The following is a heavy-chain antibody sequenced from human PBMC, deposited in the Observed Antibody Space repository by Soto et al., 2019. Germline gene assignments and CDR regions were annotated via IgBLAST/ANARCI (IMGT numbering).Heavy chain of an antibody. V-gene: IGHV3-23*01. CDR1: GLAFSNYA. CDR3: ATQDFRGPTETT. Sequence: GGSLRLSCAASGLAFSNYAMGWVRQAPGKGLEWVSVISGDGKTAYYANFVEGRFTISRDNSKNTLYLQMNGLRDEDTAVHYCATQDFRGPTETTWGQGTLVTVSS. D-gene: IGHD1-1*01. J-gene: IGHJ4*02. CDR2: ISGDGKTA.